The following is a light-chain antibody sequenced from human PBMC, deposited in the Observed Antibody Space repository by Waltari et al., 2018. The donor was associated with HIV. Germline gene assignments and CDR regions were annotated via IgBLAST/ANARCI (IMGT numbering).Light chain of an antibody. CDR2: SND. CDR3: GAWDDNLNGSV. CDR1: SSNIGVNG. J-gene: IGLJ1*01. Sequence: QSVLTQPPSASGTPGQSVIVSCSGSSSNIGVNGVNWYQQFPGMTPKLLIYSNDKRPAGVADRFSGSKSGTSASLAISGLQSEDEADYYCGAWDDNLNGSVFGTGTEVTVL. V-gene: IGLV1-44*01.